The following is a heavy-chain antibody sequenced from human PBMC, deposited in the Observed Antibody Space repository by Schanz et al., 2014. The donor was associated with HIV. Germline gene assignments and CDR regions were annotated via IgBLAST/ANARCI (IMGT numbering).Heavy chain of an antibody. CDR1: GFTFSTYG. Sequence: QVQLVESGGGVVQPGRSLRLSCAASGFTFSTYGMHWVRQAPGKGLEWVAVIWYDGSIKYYADSVKGRFTISRDNSKNTLYLQMHSLRAEDTAVYYCAKDPYQGSSGWLDWGQGTLVTVSS. D-gene: IGHD6-19*01. V-gene: IGHV3-33*06. CDR3: AKDPYQGSSGWLD. J-gene: IGHJ1*01. CDR2: IWYDGSIK.